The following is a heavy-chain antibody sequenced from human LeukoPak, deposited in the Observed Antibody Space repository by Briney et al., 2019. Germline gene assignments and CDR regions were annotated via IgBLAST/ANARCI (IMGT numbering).Heavy chain of an antibody. CDR2: INHSGST. D-gene: IGHD6-19*01. J-gene: IGHJ4*02. V-gene: IGHV4-34*01. CDR3: HSGPRDDSSGWYADFDY. Sequence: SETLSLTCAGYGGSFSGDYWSWIRQPPGKGLEGIGEINHSGSTNYNPSLKSRVTISVAAPRIRLSVKLSTVPAADTAVYYCHSGPRDDSSGWYADFDYWGQGTLHTVSS. CDR1: GGSFSGDY.